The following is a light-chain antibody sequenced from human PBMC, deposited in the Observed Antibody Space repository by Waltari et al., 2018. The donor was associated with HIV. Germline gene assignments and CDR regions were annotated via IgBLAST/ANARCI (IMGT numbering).Light chain of an antibody. V-gene: IGLV2-11*01. CDR3: CSYAGDPWV. CDR2: DVT. CDR1: SSDVGGYSF. J-gene: IGLJ3*02. Sequence: QSALTQPRSVSGSPGQSVTISCTGTSSDVGGYSFVSWYQQHPNKAPQLMLYDVTKRPSGVPDRFSGSKSGNTASLTISGLQAEDEADYYCCSYAGDPWVFGGGTKLTVL.